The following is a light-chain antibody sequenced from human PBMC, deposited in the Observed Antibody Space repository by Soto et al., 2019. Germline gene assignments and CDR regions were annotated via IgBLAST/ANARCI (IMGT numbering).Light chain of an antibody. Sequence: ALTQPSSLSGSPGQSITFSCTGNSSDVGSSNLVSWYQQHPGKAPKLLIYEVSKRPSGVSNRFSGSKSGNTASLTISGLQAEDEADYYCCSYAGSSTHVFGTGTKVTVL. CDR3: CSYAGSSTHV. J-gene: IGLJ1*01. CDR1: SSDVGSSNL. CDR2: EVS. V-gene: IGLV2-23*02.